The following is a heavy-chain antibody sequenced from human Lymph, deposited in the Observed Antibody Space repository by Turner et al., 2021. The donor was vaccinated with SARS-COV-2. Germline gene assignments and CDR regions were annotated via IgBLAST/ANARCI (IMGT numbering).Heavy chain of an antibody. Sequence: QVQLVQSGAEVKKPGPSVKVSCKASGCTFSSYAITWVRQAPGQGLEWMGGIIPILAIANYEQKCQGRVTSTANKSTSTAYMELSSLRSEDTAVYYCARDSPYCSSTSCYDPWGQGTLVTVSS. V-gene: IGHV1-69*10. D-gene: IGHD2-2*01. CDR3: ARDSPYCSSTSCYDP. CDR2: IIPILAIA. CDR1: GCTFSSYA. J-gene: IGHJ5*02.